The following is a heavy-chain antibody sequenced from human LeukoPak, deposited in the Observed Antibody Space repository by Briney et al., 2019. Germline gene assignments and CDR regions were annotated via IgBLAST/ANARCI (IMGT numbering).Heavy chain of an antibody. CDR2: IFYSGST. Sequence: SETLSLTCTVSSGSISTSNYYWGWVRQPPGKALEWIGNIFYSGSTYYNPSLKSRVTISVDTSKNQFSLKLSSVTAADTAVYYCARDYSSGWLWDYWGQGTLVTVSS. CDR3: ARDYSSGWLWDY. V-gene: IGHV4-39*07. D-gene: IGHD6-19*01. CDR1: SGSISTSNYY. J-gene: IGHJ4*02.